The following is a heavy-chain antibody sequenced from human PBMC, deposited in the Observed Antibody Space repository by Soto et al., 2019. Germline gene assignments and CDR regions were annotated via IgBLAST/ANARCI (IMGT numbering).Heavy chain of an antibody. CDR3: AKGGPDGFCSGGRCYFDY. J-gene: IGHJ4*02. CDR1: GFTFDDYA. D-gene: IGHD2-15*01. Sequence: EVQLVESGGGLVQPGRSLRLSCAASGFTFDDYAMHWVRRVPGKGLEWVSSISWNSNIIGYADSVTGRFTISRDNAKNSLYMQMNSLRPEDTDLYYCAKGGPDGFCSGGRCYFDYWGQGTLVTVSS. V-gene: IGHV3-9*01. CDR2: ISWNSNII.